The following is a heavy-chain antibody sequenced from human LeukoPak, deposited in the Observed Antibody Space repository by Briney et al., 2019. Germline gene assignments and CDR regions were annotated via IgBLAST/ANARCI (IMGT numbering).Heavy chain of an antibody. CDR2: TYYRSKWYN. V-gene: IGHV6-1*01. CDR3: ARDRAGDLDFDY. J-gene: IGHJ4*02. CDR1: GDSVSRNSGA. Sequence: SQTLSLTCAISGDSVSRNSGAWNWIRQSRSRGLEWLGRTYYRSKWYNNYAVSVKSRITINPDTSKNQFSLQLNSVTPEDTAVYYCARDRAGDLDFDYWGQGTLVTVSS. D-gene: IGHD7-27*01.